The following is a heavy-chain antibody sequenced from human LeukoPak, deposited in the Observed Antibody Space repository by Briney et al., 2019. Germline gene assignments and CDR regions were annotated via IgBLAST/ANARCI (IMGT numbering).Heavy chain of an antibody. CDR2: IYHSGST. D-gene: IGHD6-19*01. CDR1: GYSISSGYH. Sequence: PSETLSLTCTVSGYSISSGYHWGWIRQPPGKGLEWIGTIYHSGSTYYNPSLKSRVTISVDTSKNQFSLKLSSVTAADTAVYYCARDRGGSSGFYYFDYWGQGTLVTVSS. CDR3: ARDRGGSSGFYYFDY. V-gene: IGHV4-38-2*02. J-gene: IGHJ4*02.